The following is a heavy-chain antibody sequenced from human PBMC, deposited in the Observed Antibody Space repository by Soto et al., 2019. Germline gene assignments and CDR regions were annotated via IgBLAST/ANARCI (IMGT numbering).Heavy chain of an antibody. J-gene: IGHJ5*02. CDR1: GYTFTSYD. Sequence: ASVKVSCKASGYTFTSYDINWVRQATGQGLEWMGWMNPNSGNTGYAQKFQGRVTMTRNTSISTAYMELSSLRSEDTAVYYRARGRGYYDFWSLRPWGQGTLVTVSS. D-gene: IGHD3-3*01. CDR3: ARGRGYYDFWSLRP. CDR2: MNPNSGNT. V-gene: IGHV1-8*01.